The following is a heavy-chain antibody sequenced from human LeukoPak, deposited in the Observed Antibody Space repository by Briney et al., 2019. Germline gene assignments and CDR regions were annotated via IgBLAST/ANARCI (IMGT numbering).Heavy chain of an antibody. D-gene: IGHD3-16*01. Sequence: PSETLTLSCTVSGASISTYYWSWIRQPAGKGLEWVGRIFASGTTNYNPSLESRVAMSVDTSKNQFSLNLSSVTAADTAIYYCVQDGPRRSDYWGQRTLVTVSS. CDR3: VQDGPRRSDY. CDR2: IFASGTT. CDR1: GASISTYY. V-gene: IGHV4-4*07. J-gene: IGHJ4*02.